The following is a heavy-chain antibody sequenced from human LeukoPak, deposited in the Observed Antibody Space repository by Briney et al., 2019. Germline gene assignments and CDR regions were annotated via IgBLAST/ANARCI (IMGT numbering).Heavy chain of an antibody. Sequence: ASVRVSCKASGDTFTSYAMHWVRQAPGQRLEWMGWINAGNGNKKYSQKFQGRVTITRDTSASTACMELSSLRSEDTAVYYCARALKEQAYSSSWQYYFDYWGQGTLVTVSS. CDR3: ARALKEQAYSSSWQYYFDY. V-gene: IGHV1-3*01. CDR2: INAGNGNK. CDR1: GDTFTSYA. D-gene: IGHD6-13*01. J-gene: IGHJ4*02.